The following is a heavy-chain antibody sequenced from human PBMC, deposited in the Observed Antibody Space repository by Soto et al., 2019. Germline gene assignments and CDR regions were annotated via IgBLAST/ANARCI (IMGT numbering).Heavy chain of an antibody. D-gene: IGHD6-13*01. V-gene: IGHV4-4*02. CDR1: GGSVSSRYW. CDR3: ARDNAASGTYHLDY. J-gene: IGHJ4*02. CDR2: IYHSGSA. Sequence: QVELQESGPGLVKPSGTLSLTCAVSGGSVSSRYWWSWVRQYPGKGLEWIGEIYHSGSANYNPSPKSRVTMSAANSNNQFSLRQNSVTAADTAVYYCARDNAASGTYHLDYWGQGTLVTVSS.